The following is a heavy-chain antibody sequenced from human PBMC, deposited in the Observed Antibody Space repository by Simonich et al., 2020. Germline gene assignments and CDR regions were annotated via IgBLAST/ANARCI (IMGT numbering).Heavy chain of an antibody. Sequence: QVQLVQSGAEVKKPGASVKVSCKASGYTFTGYYMHRVRQAPGQGLEWMGWINPNSGGTNYAQKLQGRVTMTRDTSISTAYMELSRLRSDDTAVYYCARDPVVPAAIRNAFDIWGQGTMVTVSS. J-gene: IGHJ3*02. CDR2: INPNSGGT. V-gene: IGHV1-2*02. CDR3: ARDPVVPAAIRNAFDI. CDR1: GYTFTGYY. D-gene: IGHD2-2*01.